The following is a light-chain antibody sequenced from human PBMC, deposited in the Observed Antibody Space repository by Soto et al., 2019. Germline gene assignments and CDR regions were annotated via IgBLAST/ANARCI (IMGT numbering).Light chain of an antibody. CDR3: QSYDSSLSGVV. CDR2: GNS. CDR1: SSNIGAGYD. J-gene: IGLJ2*01. Sequence: QSVLTQPPSVSGAPGQRVTISCTGSSSNIGAGYDVHWYQQLPGTAPKLLIYGNSNRPSGVPDRFSGSKSGTSASPAITGLQAEDEADYYCQSYDSSLSGVVFGGGTKVTVL. V-gene: IGLV1-40*01.